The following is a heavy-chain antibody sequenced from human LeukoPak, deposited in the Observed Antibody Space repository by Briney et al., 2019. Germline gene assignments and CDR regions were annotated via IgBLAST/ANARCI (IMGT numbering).Heavy chain of an antibody. Sequence: GGSLRLSCAASGFTFSIYAMNWVRQAPGRGLEWVSSITGSGDNTHYADSVKGRFTISRDNSKNTLFLQMNSLRDEDTALYYCAKGPEIYYGSGSFDYWGQGALVTVSS. CDR2: ITGSGDNT. D-gene: IGHD3-10*01. V-gene: IGHV3-23*01. CDR1: GFTFSIYA. CDR3: AKGPEIYYGSGSFDY. J-gene: IGHJ4*02.